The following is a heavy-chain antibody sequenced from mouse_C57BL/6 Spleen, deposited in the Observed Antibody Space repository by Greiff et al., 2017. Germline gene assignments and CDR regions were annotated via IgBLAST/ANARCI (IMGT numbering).Heavy chain of an antibody. CDR3: ARRESNLYAMDY. Sequence: QVQLQQPGAELVMPGASVKLSCKASGYTFTSYWMHWVKQRPGQGLEWIGEIDPSDSYTNYNQKFKGKSTLTVDKSSSTAYMQLSSLTSEDSAAYYCARRESNLYAMDYWGQGTSVTVSS. D-gene: IGHD2-5*01. J-gene: IGHJ4*01. CDR1: GYTFTSYW. V-gene: IGHV1-69*01. CDR2: IDPSDSYT.